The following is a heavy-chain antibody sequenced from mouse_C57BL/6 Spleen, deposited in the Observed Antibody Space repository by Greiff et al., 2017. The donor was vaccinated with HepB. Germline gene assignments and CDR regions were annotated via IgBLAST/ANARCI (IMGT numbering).Heavy chain of an antibody. V-gene: IGHV5-12*01. CDR2: ISNGGGST. J-gene: IGHJ3*01. CDR1: GFTFSDYY. CDR3: ARQDDYDVTFAY. Sequence: EVKLMESGGGLVQPGGSLKLSCAASGFTFSDYYMYWVRQTPEKRLEWVAYISNGGGSTYYPDTVKGRFTISRDNAKNTLYLQMSRLKSEDTAMYYCARQDDYDVTFAYWGQGTLVTVSA. D-gene: IGHD2-4*01.